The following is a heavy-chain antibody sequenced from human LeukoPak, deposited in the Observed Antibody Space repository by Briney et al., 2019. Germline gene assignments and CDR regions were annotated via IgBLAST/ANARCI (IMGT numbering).Heavy chain of an antibody. V-gene: IGHV3-30-3*01. CDR3: ARDQADIVVVPAARDYYYYYGMYV. D-gene: IGHD2-2*01. CDR2: ISYDGSNK. Sequence: GGSLRLSCAASGFTFSSYAMHWVRQAPGKGLEWVAVISYDGSNKYYADSVKGRFTISRDNSKNTLYLQMNSLRAEDTAVYYCARDQADIVVVPAARDYYYYYGMYVWGQGTTVTVSS. CDR1: GFTFSSYA. J-gene: IGHJ6*02.